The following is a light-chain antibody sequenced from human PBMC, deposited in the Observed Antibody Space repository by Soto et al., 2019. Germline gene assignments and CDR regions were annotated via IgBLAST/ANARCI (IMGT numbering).Light chain of an antibody. J-gene: IGKJ1*01. CDR3: QQYNNCPPAT. CDR2: GAS. CDR1: QSVSSN. V-gene: IGKV3-15*01. Sequence: EIVMTQSPATLSVSPGERATLSRRASQSVSSNLAWYQQKPGQAPRLLIYGASTRATGIAARFSGSGSGTEFTLTISSLQSEDFAIYYCQQYNNCPPATFGQGTKVEIK.